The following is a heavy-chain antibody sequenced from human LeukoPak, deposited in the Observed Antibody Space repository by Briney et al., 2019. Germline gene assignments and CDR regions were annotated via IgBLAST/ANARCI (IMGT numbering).Heavy chain of an antibody. J-gene: IGHJ4*02. Sequence: ASVKVSCKASGGTFSSYAISWVRQAPGQGLEWMGWMNPNSGNTGYAQKFQGRVTMTRNTSISTAYMELSSLRSEDTAVYYCASAALVNTNWYHFDYWGQGTLVTVSS. V-gene: IGHV1-8*02. CDR2: MNPNSGNT. D-gene: IGHD1-1*01. CDR1: GGTFSSYA. CDR3: ASAALVNTNWYHFDY.